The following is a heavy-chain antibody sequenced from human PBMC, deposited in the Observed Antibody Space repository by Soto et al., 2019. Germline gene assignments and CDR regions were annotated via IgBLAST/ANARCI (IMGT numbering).Heavy chain of an antibody. CDR2: IYYCGST. D-gene: IGHD6-19*01. CDR3: ARHEAPSGWYFDY. Sequence: PSETLSLTCTVSGGSISSSSYYWGWIRQPPGKGLEWIGSIYYCGSTYYNPSLKSRVTISVDTSKNQFSLKLSSVTAADTAVYYCARHEAPSGWYFDYWGQGTLVTVSS. V-gene: IGHV4-39*01. CDR1: GGSISSSSYY. J-gene: IGHJ4*02.